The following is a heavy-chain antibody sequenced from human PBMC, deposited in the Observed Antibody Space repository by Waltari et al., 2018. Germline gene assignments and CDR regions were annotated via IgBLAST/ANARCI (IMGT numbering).Heavy chain of an antibody. CDR3: AREWYFDL. CDR1: GGSISSYY. V-gene: IGHV4-59*01. CDR2: IYYSGST. Sequence: QVQLQESGPGLVKPSETLSLTCTVSGGSISSYYWSWIRQPPGKGLEWIGYIYYSGSTNYNHSLKSRYTKSVDTSTNQFSLELSSVTAAETAVYYCAREWYFDLWGRGTLVTVSS. J-gene: IGHJ2*01.